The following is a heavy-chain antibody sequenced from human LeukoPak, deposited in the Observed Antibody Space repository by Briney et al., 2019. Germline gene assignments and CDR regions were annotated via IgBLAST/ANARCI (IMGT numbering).Heavy chain of an antibody. CDR3: ARRAYGDDSFDY. V-gene: IGHV3-48*02. D-gene: IGHD4-17*01. CDR2: ITSGSSPI. CDR1: GFIFSRYA. J-gene: IGHJ4*02. Sequence: GGSLRLSCAASGFIFSRYAMNWVRQAPGKGLEWVSYITSGSSPIYYADSVKGRFTISRDNAKNSLYLQMNSLRDEDTAVYYCARRAYGDDSFDYWGQGTLVTVSS.